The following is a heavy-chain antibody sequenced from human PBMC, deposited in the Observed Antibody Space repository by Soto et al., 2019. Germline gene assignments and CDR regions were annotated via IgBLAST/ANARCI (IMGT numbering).Heavy chain of an antibody. J-gene: IGHJ4*02. CDR1: GFTVSSYA. V-gene: IGHV3-23*01. Sequence: EMQLLESGGGLVQAGGSLRLSCAASGFTVSSYALNWVRQAPGKGLEWVSGISASTYYADSVKGRFTISRDTSKNTLYLQMNSLRGEETALYFCAIRMYSTRWYYLDYWGQGTLVTVSS. CDR3: AIRMYSTRWYYLDY. CDR2: ISAST. D-gene: IGHD6-13*01.